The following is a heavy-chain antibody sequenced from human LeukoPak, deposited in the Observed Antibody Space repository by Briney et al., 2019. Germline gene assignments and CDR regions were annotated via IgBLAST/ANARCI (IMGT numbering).Heavy chain of an antibody. CDR1: GYTFTGYY. CDR2: INPNSGGT. D-gene: IGHD3-10*01. J-gene: IGHJ6*04. Sequence: ASVKVSCKASGYTFTGYYMHWVRQAPGQGLEWMGWINPNSGGTNYAQKFQGWVTMTRDTSISTAYMELSRLRSDDTAVYYCARAGITMVRGVTPFGMDVWGKGTTVTVSP. V-gene: IGHV1-2*04. CDR3: ARAGITMVRGVTPFGMDV.